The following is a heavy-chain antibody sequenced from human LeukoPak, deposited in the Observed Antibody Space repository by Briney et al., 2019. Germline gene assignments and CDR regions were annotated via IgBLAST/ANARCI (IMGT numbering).Heavy chain of an antibody. CDR1: GFSFTTFC. J-gene: IGHJ4*02. CDR2: VKEDGSEK. CDR3: ARGYSYLDY. V-gene: IGHV3-7*03. D-gene: IGHD1-26*01. Sequence: GGSLRLSCAVSGFSFTTFCMACVRQAPGNGLEWVASVKEDGSEKYLVDSVKGRFSISRDNAKNSLFLQLNSLSAEDTAVYYCARGYSYLDYWGQGNLVTVSS.